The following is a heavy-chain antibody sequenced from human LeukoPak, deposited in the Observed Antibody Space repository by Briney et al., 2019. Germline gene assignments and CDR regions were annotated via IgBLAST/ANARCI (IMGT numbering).Heavy chain of an antibody. CDR1: GFPFSDHE. V-gene: IGHV3-48*03. Sequence: GGSLRLSCAASGFPFSDHEMNWVRQAPGKGLEWVSYISSSGSDKYFPDSVKGRFTISRDNAKNSLYLQMNSLRAEDTAVYYCARRTSGAFAIWGQGTKVTVSS. CDR2: ISSSGSDK. J-gene: IGHJ3*02. CDR3: ARRTSGAFAI.